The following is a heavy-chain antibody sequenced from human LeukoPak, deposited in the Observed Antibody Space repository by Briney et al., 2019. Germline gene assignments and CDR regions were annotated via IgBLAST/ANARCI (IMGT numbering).Heavy chain of an antibody. CDR3: ARGYTAMSRNYYYGMDV. Sequence: PSETLSLTCSVSGGSISTYYWSWVRQPPGKGLEWIGYVYDSGATNYNPSLKSRLTISVDTSKNQFSLKLRSVTAADTAVYYCARGYTAMSRNYYYGMDVWGQGTTVTVSS. V-gene: IGHV4-59*01. J-gene: IGHJ6*02. D-gene: IGHD5-18*01. CDR1: GGSISTYY. CDR2: VYDSGAT.